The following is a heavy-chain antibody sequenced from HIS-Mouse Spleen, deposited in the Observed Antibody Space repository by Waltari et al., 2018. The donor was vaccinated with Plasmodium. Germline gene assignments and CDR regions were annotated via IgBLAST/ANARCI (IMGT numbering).Heavy chain of an antibody. CDR1: GFPFSSYW. Sequence: EVQLVDAGGGLVKPGGSLGPSGAASGFPFSSYWMSWVRQAPGKGLEWVAKIKQDGSEKYYVDSVKGRFTISRDNAKNSLYLQMNSLRAEDTAVYYCASSWYWYFDLWGRGTLVTVSS. CDR2: IKQDGSEK. J-gene: IGHJ2*01. D-gene: IGHD6-13*01. CDR3: ASSWYWYFDL. V-gene: IGHV3-7*01.